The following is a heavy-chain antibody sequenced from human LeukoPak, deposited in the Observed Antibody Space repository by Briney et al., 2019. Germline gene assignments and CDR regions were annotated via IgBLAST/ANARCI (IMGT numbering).Heavy chain of an antibody. J-gene: IGHJ6*03. V-gene: IGHV3-23*01. D-gene: IGHD1-26*01. CDR1: GFTFSDYA. Sequence: GGSLSLSCAASGFTFSDYALGWVRQAPGRGLEWVATLSGSGAGTYYSDSVQGRFTISRDNSKQTVSLQMNNLRPEDTAVYYCAKARTMGLYYYYYMDVWGKGTTVTVS. CDR3: AKARTMGLYYYYYMDV. CDR2: LSGSGAGT.